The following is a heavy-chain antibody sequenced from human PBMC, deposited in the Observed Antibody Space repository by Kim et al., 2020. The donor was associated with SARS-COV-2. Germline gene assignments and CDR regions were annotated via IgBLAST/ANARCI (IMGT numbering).Heavy chain of an antibody. Sequence: YNPSLTSRVTISLDTSKNQFSLKLTSVTAADTAVYFCARAVTAFEYYFDYWGQGTLVTVAS. J-gene: IGHJ4*02. CDR3: ARAVTAFEYYFDY. D-gene: IGHD2-21*02. V-gene: IGHV4-31*02.